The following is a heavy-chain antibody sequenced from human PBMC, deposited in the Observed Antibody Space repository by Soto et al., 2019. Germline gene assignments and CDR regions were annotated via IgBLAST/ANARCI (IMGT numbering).Heavy chain of an antibody. D-gene: IGHD2-15*01. CDR1: GYSFTDYK. Sequence: ASVKVSCKTSGYSFTDYKLHWVRQAPGQGLEWMGWVDPNGGGSNSAQKFQGSVTMTWDTSITTAYLDLTRLTTNDTATYFCATWVDYGMDVWGQGTTVTVSS. CDR3: ATWVDYGMDV. CDR2: VDPNGGGS. J-gene: IGHJ6*02. V-gene: IGHV1-2*04.